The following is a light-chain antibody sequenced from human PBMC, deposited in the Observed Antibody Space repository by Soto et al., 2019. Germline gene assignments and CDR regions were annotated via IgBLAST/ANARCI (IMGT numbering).Light chain of an antibody. CDR3: QQYGSSPLT. CDR1: QSVSSSY. V-gene: IGKV3D-20*01. J-gene: IGKJ1*01. Sequence: EIVLTQSPGTLSLSPGERATLSCRASQSVSSSYLAWYQQKPGLAPRLLIYDASSRATGIPDRFSGSGSGTDFTLTISRLEPEDFAVYYCQQYGSSPLTFGQGTKVDTK. CDR2: DAS.